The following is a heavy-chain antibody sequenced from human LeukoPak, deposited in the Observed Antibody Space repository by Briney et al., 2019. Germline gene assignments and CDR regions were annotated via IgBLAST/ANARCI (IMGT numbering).Heavy chain of an antibody. CDR3: ARGDSSGYYRYFDY. V-gene: IGHV4-30-2*01. CDR2: IYHSGST. J-gene: IGHJ4*02. D-gene: IGHD3-22*01. Sequence: SETLSLTCAVSGGSISSGGYSWSWIRQPPGTGLEWIGYIYHSGSTYYNPSLKSRVTISVDRSKNQFSLKLSPVTAADTAVYYCARGDSSGYYRYFDYWGQGTLVTVSS. CDR1: GGSISSGGYS.